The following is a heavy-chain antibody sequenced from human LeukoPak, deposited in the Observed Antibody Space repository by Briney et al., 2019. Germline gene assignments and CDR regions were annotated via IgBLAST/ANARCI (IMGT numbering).Heavy chain of an antibody. J-gene: IGHJ5*02. D-gene: IGHD3-16*01. CDR2: ISGSGGNT. Sequence: GGTLRLSCAASGFTFSSHGMNWVRQAPGKGLEWVSGISGSGGNTYYADSVKGRFTISRDNSKNTLYLQMNSLRAEDTAVYYCAKDDNYIRFLSWGQGTLVTVSS. CDR3: AKDDNYIRFLS. CDR1: GFTFSSHG. V-gene: IGHV3-23*01.